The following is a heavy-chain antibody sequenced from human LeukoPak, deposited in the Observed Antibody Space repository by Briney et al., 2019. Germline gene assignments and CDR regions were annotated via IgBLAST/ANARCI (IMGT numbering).Heavy chain of an antibody. Sequence: ASVKVSCKASGYTFTSYGISWVRQAPGQGLEWMGWISAYNGNTNYAQKLQGRVTMTTDTSTSTAYMELRSLRSDATAVYYCARGWGRQGVVVIFYWGQGTLVTVSS. CDR2: ISAYNGNT. J-gene: IGHJ4*02. CDR1: GYTFTSYG. V-gene: IGHV1-18*01. CDR3: ARGWGRQGVVVIFY. D-gene: IGHD3-22*01.